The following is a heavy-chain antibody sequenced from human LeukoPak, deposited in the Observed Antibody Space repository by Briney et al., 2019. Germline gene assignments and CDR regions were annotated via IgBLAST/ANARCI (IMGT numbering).Heavy chain of an antibody. V-gene: IGHV4-59*08. D-gene: IGHD6-25*01. CDR1: GGSINNYY. CDR2: IHYSGSA. Sequence: SETLSLTCTVSGGSINNYYWSWIRQPPGKGLEWIAYIHYSGSANYNPSLKSRVTISVDTSKNQFSLKLSSVTAADTAVYYCARLPGIAAATDAFDIWGQGTMVIVSS. J-gene: IGHJ3*02. CDR3: ARLPGIAAATDAFDI.